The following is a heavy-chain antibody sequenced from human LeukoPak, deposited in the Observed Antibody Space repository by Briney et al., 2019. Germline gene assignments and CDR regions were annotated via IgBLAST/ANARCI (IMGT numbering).Heavy chain of an antibody. J-gene: IGHJ4*02. Sequence: PGGSLRLSCAASGFTVSSNYMSWVRQAPGQGLEWVSVIYSGGSTYYADSVKGRFTISRDNSKNTLYLQMNSLRAEDTAVYYCARQQQLVRFDYWGQGTLVTVSS. CDR1: GFTVSSNY. CDR2: IYSGGST. D-gene: IGHD6-13*01. CDR3: ARQQQLVRFDY. V-gene: IGHV3-53*01.